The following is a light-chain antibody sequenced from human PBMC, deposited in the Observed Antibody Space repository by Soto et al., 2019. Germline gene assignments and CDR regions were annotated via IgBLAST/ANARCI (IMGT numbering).Light chain of an antibody. CDR3: SSYTSSSTLDVV. V-gene: IGLV2-14*01. Sequence: QSVLTQPASVSGSPGQSITISCTGTSSDVGGYNYVSWYQQHPGQAPKLMIYDVSTRPSVVSNRFSGSKSGYTSSLTISGLQAEDGSDYRCSSYTSSSTLDVVFGGGTKLTVL. CDR2: DVS. CDR1: SSDVGGYNY. J-gene: IGLJ2*01.